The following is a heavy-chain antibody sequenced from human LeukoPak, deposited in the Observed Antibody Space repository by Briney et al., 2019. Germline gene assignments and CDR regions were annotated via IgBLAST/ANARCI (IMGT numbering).Heavy chain of an antibody. CDR3: ARDLNLRFLEWLSGFGY. CDR2: ISYDGSNK. V-gene: IGHV3-30-3*01. CDR1: GFTFSSYA. Sequence: GGSLRLSCAASGFTFSSYAMHWVRQAPGKGLEWVAVISYDGSNKHYADSVKGRFTISRDNSKNTLYLQMNSLRAEDTAVYYCARDLNLRFLEWLSGFGYWSQGTLVTVSS. D-gene: IGHD3-3*01. J-gene: IGHJ4*02.